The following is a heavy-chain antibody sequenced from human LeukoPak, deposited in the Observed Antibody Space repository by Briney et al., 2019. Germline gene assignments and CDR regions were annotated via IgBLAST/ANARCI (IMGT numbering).Heavy chain of an antibody. D-gene: IGHD4-17*01. CDR3: ASPHDYGDYGFDYYYYYGMDV. CDR1: GYTFTGYY. CDR2: INPNSGGT. Sequence: ASVKVSCKASGYTFTGYYMHWVRQAPGQGLEWMGWINPNSGGTNYAQKFQGRVTMTRDTSISTAYMGLSRLRSDDTAVYYCASPHDYGDYGFDYYYYYGMDVWGQGTTVTVSS. V-gene: IGHV1-2*02. J-gene: IGHJ6*02.